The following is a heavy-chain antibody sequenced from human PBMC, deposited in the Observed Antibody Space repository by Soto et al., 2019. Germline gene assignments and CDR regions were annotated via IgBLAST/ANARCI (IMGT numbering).Heavy chain of an antibody. J-gene: IGHJ4*02. CDR1: GDTFTIFA. D-gene: IGHD5-12*01. CDR2: IIPTIGTT. CDR3: ARDLGSGYDPGDY. V-gene: IGHV1-69*12. Sequence: QFQLVQSGAEVQKPGSSVKVSCKASGDTFTIFAISWVRQAPGQGLEWMGGIIPTIGTTNYAQRFQGRITITGDESTGTAYMELSSLKSEYTAVYYCARDLGSGYDPGDYGGQGTLVTVSS.